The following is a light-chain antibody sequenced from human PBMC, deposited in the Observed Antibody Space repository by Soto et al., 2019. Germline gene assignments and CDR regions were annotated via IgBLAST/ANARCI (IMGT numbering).Light chain of an antibody. CDR3: QQYGDSPRS. V-gene: IGKV3-20*01. CDR1: QSISIN. CDR2: HAS. Sequence: EIFLTQSPDTLSLSPGDIVALSCVASQSISINLAWYQHKPGQAPRLLFYHASRRATGTPDRFSVSGSGTDFTLTISRLEPGDFAVYYCQQYGDSPRSFGQGTKVDI. J-gene: IGKJ1*01.